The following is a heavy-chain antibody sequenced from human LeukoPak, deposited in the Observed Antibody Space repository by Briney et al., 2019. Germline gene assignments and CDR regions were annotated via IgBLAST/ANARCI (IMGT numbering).Heavy chain of an antibody. CDR2: ISSSRGYI. CDR3: YGAAGFDY. V-gene: IGHV3-21*01. CDR1: GFTFSSYS. D-gene: IGHD6-13*01. Sequence: GGSLRLSCAASGFTFSSYSINWVRQAPGKGLEWVSSISSSRGYIYYADSVKGRFTISRDNAKNSLYLQMNSLRAEDTAVYYCYGAAGFDYWGQGTLVTVSS. J-gene: IGHJ4*02.